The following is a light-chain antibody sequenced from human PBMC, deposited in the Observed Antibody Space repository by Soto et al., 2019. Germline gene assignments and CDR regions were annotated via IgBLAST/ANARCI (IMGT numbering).Light chain of an antibody. CDR3: QQYQSYSPLT. J-gene: IGKJ4*01. CDR1: QSISGW. V-gene: IGKV1-5*01. CDR2: DVS. Sequence: DIQMTQSPSTLAASVGDRVTITCRASQSISGWLAWYQQKPGKAPNLLIYDVSSLETGVPSRFSGSGSGPELTLTISSLQPDDFATYYCQQYQSYSPLTFGGGTKVEI.